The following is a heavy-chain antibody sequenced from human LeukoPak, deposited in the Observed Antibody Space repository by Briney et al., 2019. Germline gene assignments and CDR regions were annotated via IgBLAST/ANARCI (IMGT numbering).Heavy chain of an antibody. Sequence: SGGSLRLSCAASGFTFSSYEMNWVRQAPGKGLEWVSYISSSGSTIYYADPVKGRFTISKDNAKNSLYLQMNSLRAEDTAVYYCARDLEGAYYFDYWGQGTLVTVSS. CDR2: ISSSGSTI. V-gene: IGHV3-48*03. CDR3: ARDLEGAYYFDY. J-gene: IGHJ4*02. CDR1: GFTFSSYE.